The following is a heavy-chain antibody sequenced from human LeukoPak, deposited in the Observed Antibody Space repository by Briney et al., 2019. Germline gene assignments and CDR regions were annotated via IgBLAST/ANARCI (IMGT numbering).Heavy chain of an antibody. V-gene: IGHV3-23*01. CDR1: GFTFSSYA. J-gene: IGHJ4*02. CDR2: ISGSGDST. D-gene: IGHD5-18*01. CDR3: ARDQGTEGYSYGYY. Sequence: PGGSLRLSCAASGFTFSSYAMSWVRQAPGRGLEWVSAISGSGDSTYYADSVKGRFTISRDNSKNTLYLQMNSLRAEDTAVYYCARDQGTEGYSYGYYWGQGTLVTVSS.